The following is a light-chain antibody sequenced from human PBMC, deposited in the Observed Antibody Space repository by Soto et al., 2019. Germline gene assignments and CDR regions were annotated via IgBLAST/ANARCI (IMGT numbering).Light chain of an antibody. CDR1: QSVSSSY. Sequence: EIVMTQSPATLSVSPGERATLSCRASQSVSSSYLACYQQKPGHAPRLLIYGASSRATGIPDRFSGSGSGTDFPLTISRLEPEDFAVYYCQQYGSSRWTFGQGTKVDI. V-gene: IGKV3-20*01. CDR2: GAS. J-gene: IGKJ1*01. CDR3: QQYGSSRWT.